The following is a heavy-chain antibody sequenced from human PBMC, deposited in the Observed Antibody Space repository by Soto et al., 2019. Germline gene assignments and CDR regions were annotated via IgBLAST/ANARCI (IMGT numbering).Heavy chain of an antibody. CDR2: IYYSGST. Sequence: QVQLQESGPGLGKPSETLSLTCTVSGGSIRSYYWSWIRQPPGKGLEWIGYIYYSGSTNYNPSLKSRVTISVDTSKNQFSLKLSSVTAADTAVYYCARRYGSAIDYWGQGTLVTVSS. J-gene: IGHJ4*02. CDR1: GGSIRSYY. D-gene: IGHD1-26*01. V-gene: IGHV4-59*08. CDR3: ARRYGSAIDY.